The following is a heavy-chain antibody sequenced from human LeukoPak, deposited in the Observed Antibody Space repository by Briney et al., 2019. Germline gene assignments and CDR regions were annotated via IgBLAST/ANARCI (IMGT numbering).Heavy chain of an antibody. CDR3: ALSSEGYGDYGLIDY. D-gene: IGHD4-17*01. Sequence: PGGSLRLSCAASGFTFSSYNMNWVRQAPGKGLEWISYISSSSSTIYYADSVKGRFTISRDNAKNSLYLQMNSLRAEDTAVYYCALSSEGYGDYGLIDYWGQGTLVTVSS. J-gene: IGHJ4*02. V-gene: IGHV3-48*01. CDR1: GFTFSSYN. CDR2: ISSSSSTI.